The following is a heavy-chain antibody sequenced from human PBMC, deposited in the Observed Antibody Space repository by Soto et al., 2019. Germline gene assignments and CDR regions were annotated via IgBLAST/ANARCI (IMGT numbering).Heavy chain of an antibody. CDR1: EFSFGGYA. CDR3: VRATYVADSRCSHGPIAVPGQRS. V-gene: IGHV3-64*04. Sequence: GWDPGLACSASEFSFGGYAMHWVRHAPGKGLEYVSTISRDGGRTYAASVKGRFTTSRDESKNSVYLQMNSLKTEDTAVYYCVRATYVADSRCSHGPIAVPGQRSW. CDR2: ISRDGGRT. D-gene: IGHD6-19*01. J-gene: IGHJ5*01.